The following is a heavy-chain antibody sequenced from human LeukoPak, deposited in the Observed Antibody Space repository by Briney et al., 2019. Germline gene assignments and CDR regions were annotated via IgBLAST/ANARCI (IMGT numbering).Heavy chain of an antibody. Sequence: ASVKVSCKASGYTFTGYYMHWVRQAPGQRLEWMGWINPNSGGTNYAQKFQGRVTMTRDTSISTAYMELSRLRSDDTGVYYCARDLIQLELYYFDYWGQGTLVTVSS. V-gene: IGHV1-2*02. CDR3: ARDLIQLELYYFDY. CDR2: INPNSGGT. J-gene: IGHJ4*02. D-gene: IGHD1-1*01. CDR1: GYTFTGYY.